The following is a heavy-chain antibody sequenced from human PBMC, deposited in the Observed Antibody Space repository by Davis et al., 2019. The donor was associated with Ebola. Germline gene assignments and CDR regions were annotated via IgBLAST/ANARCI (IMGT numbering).Heavy chain of an antibody. CDR1: GGSISSSSYY. D-gene: IGHD2-2*01. CDR2: IYYSGST. Sequence: PGGSLRLSCTVSGGSISSSSYYWGWIRQPPGKGLEWIGSIYYSGSTYYNPSLKSRVTISVDTSKNQFSLKLSSVTAADTAVYYCASGRGYCSSTSCYYYYFYGMDVWGQGTTVTVSS. V-gene: IGHV4-39*01. J-gene: IGHJ6*02. CDR3: ASGRGYCSSTSCYYYYFYGMDV.